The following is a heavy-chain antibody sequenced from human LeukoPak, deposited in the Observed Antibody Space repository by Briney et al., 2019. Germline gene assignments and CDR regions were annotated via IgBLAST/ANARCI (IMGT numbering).Heavy chain of an antibody. D-gene: IGHD2-2*01. Sequence: ARSLSFAFAAAGVSFSSDALSWVSQAPGKGLEWLAGISYRGGSTYYADSVKGRFTISRDNSKNTLYLQMNSLRAEDTAVYYCAKDTPSPDIVVVPAAPPWFDPWGQGTLVTVSS. J-gene: IGHJ5*02. CDR2: ISYRGGST. CDR1: GVSFSSDA. CDR3: AKDTPSPDIVVVPAAPPWFDP. V-gene: IGHV3-23*01.